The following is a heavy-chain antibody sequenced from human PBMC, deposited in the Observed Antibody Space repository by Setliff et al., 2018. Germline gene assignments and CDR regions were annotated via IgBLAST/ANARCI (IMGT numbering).Heavy chain of an antibody. Sequence: SETLSLTCTVSGGSVRGYYWSWIRQPPGKGLEWIGYMYYSGDTNYNPSLKSRVTISVDTSKNQFSLKLTSVTAADTAVYYCVRDAGDGYGVDAYAGGGFDIWGQGTMVTVSS. J-gene: IGHJ3*02. CDR1: GGSVRGYY. CDR3: VRDAGDGYGVDAYAGGGFDI. V-gene: IGHV4-59*02. CDR2: MYYSGDT. D-gene: IGHD4-17*01.